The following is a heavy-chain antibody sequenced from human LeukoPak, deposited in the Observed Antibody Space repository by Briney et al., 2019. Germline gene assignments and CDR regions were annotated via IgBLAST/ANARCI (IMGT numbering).Heavy chain of an antibody. V-gene: IGHV1-46*03. CDR1: GYTFTSYY. J-gene: IGHJ4*02. D-gene: IGHD6-19*01. Sequence: GASVKVSCKASGYTFTSYYMHWARQAPGQGLEWMGIINPSGGSTSYAQKFQGRVTMTRDTSTSTVYMELSSLRSEDTAVYYCAQESYIAVAGLDYWGQGTLVTVSS. CDR2: INPSGGST. CDR3: AQESYIAVAGLDY.